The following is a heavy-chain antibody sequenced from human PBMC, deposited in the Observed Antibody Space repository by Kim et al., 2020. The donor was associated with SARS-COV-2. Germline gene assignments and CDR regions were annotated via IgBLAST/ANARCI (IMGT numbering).Heavy chain of an antibody. J-gene: IGHJ4*02. D-gene: IGHD3-16*01. CDR3: ARDRPPELGGVVFDY. V-gene: IGHV1-46*01. CDR2: INPSGGST. Sequence: ASVKVSCKASGYTFTSYYMHWVRQAPGQGLEWMGIINPSGGSTSYAQKFQGRVTMTRDTSTSTVYMELSSLRSEDTAVYYCARDRPPELGGVVFDYWGQGTLVTVSS. CDR1: GYTFTSYY.